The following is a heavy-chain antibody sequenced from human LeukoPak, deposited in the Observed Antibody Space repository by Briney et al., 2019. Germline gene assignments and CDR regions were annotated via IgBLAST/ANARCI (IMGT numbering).Heavy chain of an antibody. Sequence: GASVKVYCKTSGYTFTNYGISWVRQAPGQGLEWMGWISAYNGNANYAQKVQGRVTMTADTSTSTAYMELRSLRSDDTAVFYCARVSAYCTSTSCHDYWGRGTLVTVSS. CDR3: ARVSAYCTSTSCHDY. J-gene: IGHJ4*02. V-gene: IGHV1-18*01. CDR2: ISAYNGNA. CDR1: GYTFTNYG. D-gene: IGHD2-2*01.